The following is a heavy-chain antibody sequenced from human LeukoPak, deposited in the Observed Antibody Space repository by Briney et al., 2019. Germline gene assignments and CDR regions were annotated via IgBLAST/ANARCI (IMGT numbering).Heavy chain of an antibody. J-gene: IGHJ4*02. V-gene: IGHV3-23*01. CDR1: GFTFGNYA. CDR3: AKASCRSTSCYVDY. D-gene: IGHD2-2*01. Sequence: GGSLRLSCVGSGFTFGNYAMNWVRQAPGKGLEWVSGLTVGGDSTFYADSVTSRFTISRDNSKNTLYLRMNSLRAEDTALYYCAKASCRSTSCYVDYWGQGTLVTVSS. CDR2: LTVGGDST.